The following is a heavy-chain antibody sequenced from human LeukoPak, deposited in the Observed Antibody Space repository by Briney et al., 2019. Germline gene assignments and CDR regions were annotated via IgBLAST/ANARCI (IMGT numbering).Heavy chain of an antibody. V-gene: IGHV4-59*01. J-gene: IGHJ4*02. Sequence: SETLSLTCTVSGGSISSYYWSWIRQPPGKGLDGIGYIYYSGSTNYNPSLTSRFTISVDTSKNQFSLKLSSVTAADTAVYYCARARVYDSSGYCFDYWGQGSLVTVSS. D-gene: IGHD3-22*01. CDR2: IYYSGST. CDR1: GGSISSYY. CDR3: ARARVYDSSGYCFDY.